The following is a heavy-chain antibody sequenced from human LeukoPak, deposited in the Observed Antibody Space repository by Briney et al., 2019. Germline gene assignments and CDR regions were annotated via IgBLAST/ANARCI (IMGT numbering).Heavy chain of an antibody. Sequence: GGSLRLSCAASGFTVSSNYMSWVRQAPGKGLEWVSVIYSGGSTYYADSVKGRFTISRHNSKNTLYLQMNSLRAEDTAVYYCAIGTYYYDSSGYYEDYWGQGTLVTVSS. CDR1: GFTVSSNY. D-gene: IGHD3-22*01. CDR3: AIGTYYYDSSGYYEDY. V-gene: IGHV3-53*04. J-gene: IGHJ4*02. CDR2: IYSGGST.